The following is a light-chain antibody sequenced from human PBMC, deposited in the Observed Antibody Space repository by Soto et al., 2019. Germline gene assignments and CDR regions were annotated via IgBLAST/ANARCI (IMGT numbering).Light chain of an antibody. CDR3: QQYNNWPLWT. CDR1: QSVSSN. V-gene: IGKV3-15*01. J-gene: IGKJ1*01. Sequence: EIVMTQSPATLSVSPGERATLSCRASQSVSSNLPGNRQKPGQAPGLLIYGASTRATGIPARFSGSGSGTEFTLTICSLQCEDFAVYDCQQYNNWPLWTFGQGTNVEIK. CDR2: GAS.